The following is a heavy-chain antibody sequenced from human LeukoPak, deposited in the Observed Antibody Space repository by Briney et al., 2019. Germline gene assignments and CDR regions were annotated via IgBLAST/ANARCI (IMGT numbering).Heavy chain of an antibody. CDR1: GFTFRSYS. V-gene: IGHV3-21*01. D-gene: IGHD2-21*02. Sequence: GGSLRLSCAVTGFTFRSYSMNWVRQAPGRGLEWVSSISSSSSYIYYADSVKGRFTISRDNAKNSLFLQMNGLRAEDTAVSYCAREGQGDTNDYWGQGTLVTVSS. CDR2: ISSSSSYI. CDR3: AREGQGDTNDY. J-gene: IGHJ4*02.